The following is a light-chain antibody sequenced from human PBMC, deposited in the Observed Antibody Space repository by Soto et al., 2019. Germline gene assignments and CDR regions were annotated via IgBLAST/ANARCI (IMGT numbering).Light chain of an antibody. CDR3: QQADSFPIT. CDR2: EAS. V-gene: IGKV1-12*01. J-gene: IGKJ5*01. CDR1: QDVTSW. Sequence: DIQMTQSPSSVSASVGDRVIITCRASQDVTSWLAWYQQKPGKAPELPIYEASGLQSGAPSRFSGSGSGTEFTLTISSLQPEDFATYYCQQADSFPITFGQGTRLEIK.